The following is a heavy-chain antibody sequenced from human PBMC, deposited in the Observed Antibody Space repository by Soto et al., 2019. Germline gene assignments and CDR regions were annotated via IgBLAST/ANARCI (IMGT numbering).Heavy chain of an antibody. V-gene: IGHV3-30*03. Sequence: FRQAPGEGLEWVAVISRDGSSKYYGDSVKGRFTVSRDNSNNTLYLSMTSLRPDDTAVFYCARSRNGAVPDSINFWGQGTLVTVSS. CDR3: ARSRNGAVPDSINF. CDR2: ISRDGSSK. D-gene: IGHD2-8*01. J-gene: IGHJ4*02.